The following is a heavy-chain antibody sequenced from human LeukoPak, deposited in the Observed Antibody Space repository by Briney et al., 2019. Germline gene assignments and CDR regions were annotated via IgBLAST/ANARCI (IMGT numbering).Heavy chain of an antibody. CDR2: ISYDGSNK. CDR1: GFTFSSYA. J-gene: IGHJ5*02. Sequence: GGSLRLSCAASGFTFSSYAMHLVRQAPGKGLEWVAVISYDGSNKYYADSVKGRFTISRDNSKNTLYLQMNSLRAEDTAVYYCARGSWFDPWGQGTLVTVSS. V-gene: IGHV3-30-3*01. CDR3: ARGSWFDP.